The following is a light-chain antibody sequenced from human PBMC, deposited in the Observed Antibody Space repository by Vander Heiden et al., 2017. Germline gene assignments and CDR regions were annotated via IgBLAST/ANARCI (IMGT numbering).Light chain of an antibody. V-gene: IGKV2-28*01. CDR3: RQALQTPLT. Sequence: EIVMTQSPLSLPLTPGEPASISCRSSQSLLHTNGYNYLDWYVQKPGQSPQLLISLASSRASGVPDRVSGSGSGTHFTLKISRVEAEDVGFYYCRQALQTPLTFGGGTKVEIK. J-gene: IGKJ4*01. CDR2: LAS. CDR1: QSLLHTNGYNY.